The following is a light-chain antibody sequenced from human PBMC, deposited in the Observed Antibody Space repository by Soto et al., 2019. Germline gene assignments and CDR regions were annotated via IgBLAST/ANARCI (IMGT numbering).Light chain of an antibody. CDR3: QSADSSGTYEGV. CDR1: ALPKQY. Sequence: SYELTQPPSVSVSPGQTARITCSGDALPKQYAYWYQQKPGQAPVLVIYKDSERPSGIPERFSGSSSGTTVTLTISGVQAEDEADYYCQSADSSGTYEGVFGGGTKLTVL. V-gene: IGLV3-25*02. CDR2: KDS. J-gene: IGLJ3*02.